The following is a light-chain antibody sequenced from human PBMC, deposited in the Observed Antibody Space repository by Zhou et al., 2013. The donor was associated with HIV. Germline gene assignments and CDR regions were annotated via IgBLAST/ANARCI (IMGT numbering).Light chain of an antibody. V-gene: IGKV1-39*01. Sequence: DIQMTQSPASLSASVGDRVTITCRASQNITDYLSWYQQKPGKAPRLLIYAASSLQSGVTSRFSGSGSGTDFALTISSLQLEDIAVYSCQQTYSSPWTFGQQTYVEIK. CDR3: QQTYSSPWT. J-gene: IGKJ1*01. CDR1: QNITDY. CDR2: AAS.